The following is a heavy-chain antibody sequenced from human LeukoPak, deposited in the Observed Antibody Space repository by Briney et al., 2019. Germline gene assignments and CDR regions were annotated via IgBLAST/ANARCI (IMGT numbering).Heavy chain of an antibody. J-gene: IGHJ4*02. Sequence: SETLSLTCTVSGGSVSSGSYYWSWIRQPPGKGLEWIGYIYYSGITNYNPFLKSRVTISVDTSKNQFSLKLSSVTAADTAVYYCARGLRTRDGYNYRWLSGYYFDYWGQGTLVTVSS. CDR1: GGSVSSGSYY. CDR2: IYYSGIT. CDR3: ARGLRTRDGYNYRWLSGYYFDY. D-gene: IGHD5-24*01. V-gene: IGHV4-61*01.